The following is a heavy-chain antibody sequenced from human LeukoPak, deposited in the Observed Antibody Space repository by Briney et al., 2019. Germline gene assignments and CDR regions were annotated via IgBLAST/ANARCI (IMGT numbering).Heavy chain of an antibody. CDR1: GGSFSDYY. J-gene: IGHJ4*02. CDR2: INHSGST. V-gene: IGHV4-34*01. D-gene: IGHD3-16*01. Sequence: KPSETLSLTCAVYGGSFSDYYWNWIRQPPGKGLEWIGEINHSGSTNYNPSLKSRVTISVDKSKNQFSLKLSSVTAADTAVYYCASRTPFRYYFDYWGQGTLVTVST. CDR3: ASRTPFRYYFDY.